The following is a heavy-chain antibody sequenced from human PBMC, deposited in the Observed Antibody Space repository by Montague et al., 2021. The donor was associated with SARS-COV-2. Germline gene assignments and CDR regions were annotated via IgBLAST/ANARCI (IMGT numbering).Heavy chain of an antibody. CDR1: GGSIRGSSHF. V-gene: IGHV4-39*07. Sequence: SETLSLTCTVSGGSIRGSSHFWSCFRQPPGQRLEWIGTISYSGSTYYSPSLKSRVIISADTSKNQFSLNLMSVTAADTDVYLCGLGRGLEFGNQYCYYYGLDVWGQGTTVTVSS. D-gene: IGHD4-23*01. CDR3: GLGRGLEFGNQYCYYYGLDV. CDR2: ISYSGST. J-gene: IGHJ6*02.